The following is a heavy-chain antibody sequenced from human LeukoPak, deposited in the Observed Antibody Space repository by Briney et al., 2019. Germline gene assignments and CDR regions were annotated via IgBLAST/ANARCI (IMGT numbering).Heavy chain of an antibody. CDR1: GFTFNTYW. CDR3: ARELTTQTKASCSGGNCLGYFDY. V-gene: IGHV3-7*01. J-gene: IGHJ4*02. Sequence: GGSLRLSCAASGFTFNTYWMTWVRQAPGKGLEGVANIKQDGSEKYYVDSVKGRFTISRENAKNSLYLQMDSLRAEDTAVYYCARELTTQTKASCSGGNCLGYFDYCGQGTLVTVSS. CDR2: IKQDGSEK. D-gene: IGHD2-15*01.